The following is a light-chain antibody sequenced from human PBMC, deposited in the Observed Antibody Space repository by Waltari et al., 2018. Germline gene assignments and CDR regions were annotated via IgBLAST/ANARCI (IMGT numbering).Light chain of an antibody. CDR2: TNK. CDR3: ASWDDSLSVLL. J-gene: IGLJ3*02. V-gene: IGLV1-47*01. CDR1: RTNIGRNY. Sequence: QSVLTQPPSASGTPGQRVTISCSGSRTNIGRNYVYWYQQLSGMAPKLLIFTNKQRPSGVPDRFSGSKSGTSASLAISGLRSEDEGDYYCASWDDSLSVLLFGGGTKLTVL.